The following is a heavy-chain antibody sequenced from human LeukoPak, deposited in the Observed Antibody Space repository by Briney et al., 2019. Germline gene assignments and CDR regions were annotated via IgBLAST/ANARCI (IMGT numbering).Heavy chain of an antibody. Sequence: SETLSLTCSVSGDSISTSSYYWGWIRQPPGKGLEWLGSIYYSGITHYNPSLKRRVTIYVGTSRNQFSLHLYSVTAADTAVFYCARSDYYDYRQIDFWGQGTLVTVSS. V-gene: IGHV4-39*01. CDR2: IYYSGIT. D-gene: IGHD3-22*01. CDR3: ARSDYYDYRQIDF. J-gene: IGHJ4*02. CDR1: GDSISTSSYY.